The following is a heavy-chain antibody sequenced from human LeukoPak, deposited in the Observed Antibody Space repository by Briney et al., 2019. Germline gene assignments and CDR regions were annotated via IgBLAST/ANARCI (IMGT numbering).Heavy chain of an antibody. D-gene: IGHD3-10*01. V-gene: IGHV1-24*01. Sequence: GASVKVSCKVSGYTLTELSMHWVRQAPGKGLEWMGGFDPEDGETIYAQKFQGRVTMTEDTSTDTAYMELSSLRSEDTAVYYCATSRSLGFGELLWVPPDYWGRGTLVTVSS. J-gene: IGHJ4*02. CDR3: ATSRSLGFGELLWVPPDY. CDR1: GYTLTELS. CDR2: FDPEDGET.